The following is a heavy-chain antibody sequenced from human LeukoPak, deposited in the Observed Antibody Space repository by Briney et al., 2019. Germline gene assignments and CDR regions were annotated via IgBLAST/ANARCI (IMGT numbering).Heavy chain of an antibody. J-gene: IGHJ3*02. D-gene: IGHD3-3*01. CDR1: GFTFSSYG. CDR3: ARAGTRFLEWFSAFDI. CDR2: IRYDGSNK. V-gene: IGHV3-30*02. Sequence: GGSLRLSCAASGFTFSSYGMHWVRQAPGKGLEWVAFIRYDGSNKYYADSVKGRFTISRDNSKNTLYLQMNSLSAEDTAVYYCARAGTRFLEWFSAFDIWGQGTMVTVSS.